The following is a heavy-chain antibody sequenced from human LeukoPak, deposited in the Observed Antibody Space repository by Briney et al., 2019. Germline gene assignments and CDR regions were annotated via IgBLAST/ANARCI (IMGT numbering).Heavy chain of an antibody. V-gene: IGHV3-23*01. J-gene: IGHJ5*02. CDR1: GFTFSSYA. CDR3: AKPGIAAAGTGWFDP. Sequence: GGSLRLSCAASGFTFSSYAMSWVRQAPGKGLEWVSAISGSGGSAYYADSVKGRFTISRDNSKNTLYLQMNSLRAEDTAVYYCAKPGIAAAGTGWFDPWGQGTLVTVSS. D-gene: IGHD6-13*01. CDR2: ISGSGGSA.